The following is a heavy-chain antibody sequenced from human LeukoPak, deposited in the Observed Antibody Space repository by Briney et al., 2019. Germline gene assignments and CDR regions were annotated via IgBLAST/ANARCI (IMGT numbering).Heavy chain of an antibody. CDR2: TKQDGSEK. CDR3: ARHYYDSSGYYLSYYYYGMDV. V-gene: IGHV3-7*01. J-gene: IGHJ6*02. CDR1: GFTFSSYW. Sequence: GGSLRLSCAASGFTFSSYWMRWVRQAPGKGLEGVANTKQDGSEKYYVDSVKGRFTISRDNAKNSLYLQMNSLRAEDTAVYYCARHYYDSSGYYLSYYYYGMDVWGQGTTVTVSS. D-gene: IGHD3-22*01.